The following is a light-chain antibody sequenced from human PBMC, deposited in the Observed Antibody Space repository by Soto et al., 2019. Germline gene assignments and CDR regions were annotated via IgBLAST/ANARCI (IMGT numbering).Light chain of an antibody. CDR2: GAF. Sequence: IVLTQPPATLSSSPGETATLSCRASQYVGTRLAWYQHRPGQAPRLLIYGAFIRAPGFPVTFRGTGSGSEFTLTISSLQSEDAALYYCQQYDKWPYTFGQGTKVDIK. J-gene: IGKJ2*01. CDR3: QQYDKWPYT. V-gene: IGKV3-15*01. CDR1: QYVGTR.